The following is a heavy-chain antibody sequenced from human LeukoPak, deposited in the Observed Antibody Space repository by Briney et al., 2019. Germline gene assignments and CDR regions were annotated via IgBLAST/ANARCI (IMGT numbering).Heavy chain of an antibody. CDR1: GFTFSSYA. CDR2: ISGSGGST. Sequence: GGSLRLSCAASGFTFSSYAMSWVRQAPGKGLEWVSAISGSGGSTYYADSVKGRFTISRDSSKNTLYLQMNSLRAEDTAVYYCAKTPILLWFGEPIDYWGQGTLVTVSS. CDR3: AKTPILLWFGEPIDY. V-gene: IGHV3-23*01. J-gene: IGHJ4*02. D-gene: IGHD3-10*01.